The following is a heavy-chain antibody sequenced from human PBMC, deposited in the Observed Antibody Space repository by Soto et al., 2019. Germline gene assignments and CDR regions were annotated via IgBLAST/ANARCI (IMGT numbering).Heavy chain of an antibody. CDR2: IWYDGSNK. D-gene: IGHD3-3*01. CDR1: GFTFSSYG. V-gene: IGHV3-33*01. J-gene: IGHJ6*02. Sequence: PGGSLRLSCAASGFTFSSYGMHWVRQAPGKGLEWVAVIWYDGSNKYYADSVKGRFTISRDNSKNTLYLQMNSLRAADTAVYYCARDPPIFGVVITYYYGMDVWGQGTTVTVSS. CDR3: ARDPPIFGVVITYYYGMDV.